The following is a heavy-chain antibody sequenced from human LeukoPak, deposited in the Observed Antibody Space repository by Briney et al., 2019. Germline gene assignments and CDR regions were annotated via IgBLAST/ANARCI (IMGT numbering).Heavy chain of an antibody. Sequence: GGSLRLSCAASGFSFKNNGMSWVRQAPGRGLERVSAIVSNGGSTFYADSVKGRFTITRDNSKDTLYLQMNSLRAEDTALYYCATSRGLYDNWGQGTLVTVSS. CDR2: IVSNGGST. D-gene: IGHD3-22*01. J-gene: IGHJ4*02. CDR3: ATSRGLYDN. CDR1: GFSFKNNG. V-gene: IGHV3-23*01.